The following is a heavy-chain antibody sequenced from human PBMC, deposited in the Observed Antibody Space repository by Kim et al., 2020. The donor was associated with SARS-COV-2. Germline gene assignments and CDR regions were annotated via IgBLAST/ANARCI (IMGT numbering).Heavy chain of an antibody. Sequence: ASVKVSCKASGYTFTSYDINWVRQATGQGLEWMGWMNPNSGNTGYAQKFQGRVTMTRNTSISTAYMELSSLRSEDTAVYYCARGRGGGSYTRAFLPQRYWGQGALVTVSS. CDR1: GYTFTSYD. CDR2: MNPNSGNT. CDR3: ARGRGGGSYTRAFLPQRY. V-gene: IGHV1-8*01. J-gene: IGHJ4*02. D-gene: IGHD1-26*01.